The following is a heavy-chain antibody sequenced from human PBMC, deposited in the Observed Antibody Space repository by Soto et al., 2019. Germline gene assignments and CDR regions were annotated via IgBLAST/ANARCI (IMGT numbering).Heavy chain of an antibody. D-gene: IGHD6-19*01. V-gene: IGHV4-39*01. Sequence: TLSLTCAVSGGSISSSSYYWGWIRQPPGKGLEWFGSIYYSGSTYYTPSLQSRVAISVDTSKNQFSLKLNSVTAADTAVYYCARRTVNIRTFYSGLKTHCFDYWGQGTLVTVSS. CDR1: GGSISSSSYY. J-gene: IGHJ4*02. CDR2: IYYSGST. CDR3: ARRTVNIRTFYSGLKTHCFDY.